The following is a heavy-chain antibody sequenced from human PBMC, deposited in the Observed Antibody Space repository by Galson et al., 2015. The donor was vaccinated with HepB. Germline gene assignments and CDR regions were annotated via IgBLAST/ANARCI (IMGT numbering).Heavy chain of an antibody. J-gene: IGHJ6*02. CDR2: IRSSSSTI. V-gene: IGHV3-48*01. Sequence: SLRLSCAASGFTFSSSSMNWVRQAPGTGLEWISYIRSSSSTIYYADSVKGRFTIPRDNAKNSLYLQMNSLRAKDTAVYNCARDLGGRDGYNLYRPHNYYYYGMDVWGQGTTVTVSS. CDR1: GFTFSSSS. CDR3: ARDLGGRDGYNLYRPHNYYYYGMDV. D-gene: IGHD5-24*01.